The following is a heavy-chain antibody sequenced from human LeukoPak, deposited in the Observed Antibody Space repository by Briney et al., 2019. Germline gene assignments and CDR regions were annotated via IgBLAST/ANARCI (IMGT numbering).Heavy chain of an antibody. CDR1: GDSVSSNSAA. Sequence: SQTLSLTRAISGDSVSSNSAAWNWIRQSPSRGLEWLGRTYYRSKWYNDYAVSVKSRITINPDTSKNQFSLQLNSVTPEDTAVYYCARGGYYYDFWSGYLDHWGQGTLVTVSS. J-gene: IGHJ4*02. V-gene: IGHV6-1*01. D-gene: IGHD3-3*01. CDR3: ARGGYYYDFWSGYLDH. CDR2: TYYRSKWYN.